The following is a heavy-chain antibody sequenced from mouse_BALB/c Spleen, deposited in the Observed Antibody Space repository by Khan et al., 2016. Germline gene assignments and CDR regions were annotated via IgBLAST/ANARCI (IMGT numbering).Heavy chain of an antibody. CDR2: IDPANGNT. J-gene: IGHJ2*01. D-gene: IGHD2-3*01. CDR1: GFNIKDTY. CDR3: APNYDGFYYY. Sequence: EVQLQESGAELVKPGASVRLSCTASGFNIKDTYMHWMKQRPEQGLEWIGRIDPANGNTKYDPKFQGKATVTADTSSNTAYLPLSSLTSEDTAVYYYAPNYDGFYYYWGKGTPLAVAS. V-gene: IGHV14-3*02.